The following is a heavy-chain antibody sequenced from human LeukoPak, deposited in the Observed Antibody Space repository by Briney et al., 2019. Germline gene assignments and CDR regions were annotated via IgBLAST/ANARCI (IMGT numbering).Heavy chain of an antibody. Sequence: SETLSLTCTVSGGSLSSGSYYWRWIRQPAGKGLEWIGRIYTSGSTNYNPSLKSRVTISVDTSKNQFSLKLSSVTAADTAVYYCAREDYANAFDIWGQGTMVTVSS. V-gene: IGHV4-61*02. D-gene: IGHD4-17*01. CDR2: IYTSGST. CDR1: GGSLSSGSYY. CDR3: AREDYANAFDI. J-gene: IGHJ3*02.